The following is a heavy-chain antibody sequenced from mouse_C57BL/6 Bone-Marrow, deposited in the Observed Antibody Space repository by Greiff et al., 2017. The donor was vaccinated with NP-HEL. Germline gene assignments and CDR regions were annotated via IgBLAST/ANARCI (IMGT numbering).Heavy chain of an antibody. CDR3: ARTNRFAY. J-gene: IGHJ3*01. V-gene: IGHV5-4*03. CDR1: GFTFSSYA. CDR2: ISDGGSYT. Sequence: EVMLVESGGGLVKPGGSLKLSCAASGFTFSSYAMSWVRQTPEKRLEWVATISDGGSYTYYPDNVKGRFTISRDNAKNNLYLQMSHLKSEDTAMYYCARTNRFAYWGQGTLVTVSA.